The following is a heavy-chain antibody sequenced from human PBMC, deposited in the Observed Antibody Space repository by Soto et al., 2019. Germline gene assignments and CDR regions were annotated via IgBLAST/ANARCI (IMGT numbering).Heavy chain of an antibody. CDR3: ARDSTEYYYYYGMDV. J-gene: IGHJ6*02. CDR2: INHSGST. CDR1: GGSFSGYY. V-gene: IGHV4-34*01. D-gene: IGHD2-2*01. Sequence: SETLSLTCAVYGGSFSGYYWSWIRQPPGKGLEWIGEINHSGSTNYNPSLKSRVTISVDTSKNQFSLKLSSVTAADTALYSCARDSTEYYYYYGMDVWGQGTTVTVSS.